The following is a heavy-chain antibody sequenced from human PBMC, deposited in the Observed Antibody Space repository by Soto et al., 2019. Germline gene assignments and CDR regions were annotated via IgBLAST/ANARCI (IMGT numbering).Heavy chain of an antibody. V-gene: IGHV3-73*01. J-gene: IGHJ6*02. CDR3: TRHVYCTNGVCYDTYYYYGMDV. Sequence: PGGSLRLSCAASGFTFSGSAMHWVRQASGKGLEWVGRIRSKANSYATAYAASVKGRFTISRDDSKNTAYLQMNSLKTEDTAVYYCTRHVYCTNGVCYDTYYYYGMDVWGQGTTVTVSS. CDR2: IRSKANSYAT. CDR1: GFTFSGSA. D-gene: IGHD2-8*01.